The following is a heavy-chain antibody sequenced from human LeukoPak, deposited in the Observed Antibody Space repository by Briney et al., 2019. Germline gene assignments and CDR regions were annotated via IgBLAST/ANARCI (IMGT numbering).Heavy chain of an antibody. J-gene: IGHJ4*02. CDR2: INHSGST. Sequence: PSETLSLTCAVYVGSFSGYYWNWIRQPPGKGLEWIGEINHSGSTNYNPSLKSRVTISVDTSKNQFSLKLSSVTAADTAVYYCARGIVVLPEYYFDYWGQGTLVTVSS. D-gene: IGHD1-26*01. CDR3: ARGIVVLPEYYFDY. V-gene: IGHV4-34*01. CDR1: VGSFSGYY.